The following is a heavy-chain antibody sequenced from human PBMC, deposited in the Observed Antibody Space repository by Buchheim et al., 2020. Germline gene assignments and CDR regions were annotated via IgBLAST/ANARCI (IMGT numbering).Heavy chain of an antibody. J-gene: IGHJ4*02. V-gene: IGHV4-34*01. CDR2: INHSGST. CDR1: GGSFSGYY. D-gene: IGHD3-22*01. Sequence: QVQLQQWGAGLLKPSETLSLTCAVYGGSFSGYYWSWIRQPPGKGLEWIGEINHSGSTNYHPSLKSRVTISVDTSKNQFSLKLSSVTATDTAVYYCARGFYDSSGYYLPYWGQGTL. CDR3: ARGFYDSSGYYLPY.